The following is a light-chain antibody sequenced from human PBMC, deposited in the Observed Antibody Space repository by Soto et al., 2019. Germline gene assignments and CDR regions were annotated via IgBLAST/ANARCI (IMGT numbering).Light chain of an antibody. CDR2: GAS. J-gene: IGKJ4*01. CDR3: QQYNNWPPLT. V-gene: IGKV3-15*01. CDR1: QFVGSN. Sequence: EIVMTQSPATLSVSPGERATVSCRASQFVGSNLAWYQQKPGQAPRLLIYGASTRATGIPARFSGSGSGTEFPLTIRSLQSEDFALYYCQQYNNWPPLTFGGGTKVEIK.